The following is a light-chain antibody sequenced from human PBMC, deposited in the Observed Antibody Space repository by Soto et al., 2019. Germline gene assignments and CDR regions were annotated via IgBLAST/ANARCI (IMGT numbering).Light chain of an antibody. CDR3: QQRSSWPSLT. CDR2: GAS. V-gene: IGKV3-15*01. CDR1: QSVSSN. Sequence: EIVMTQSPATLSVSPGERATLSCRASQSVSSNLAWYQQKPGQAPRLLIYGASTRATGIPARFSGSGSGTDFTLTISSLEPEDFAIYYCQQRSSWPSLTFGGGTKVELK. J-gene: IGKJ4*01.